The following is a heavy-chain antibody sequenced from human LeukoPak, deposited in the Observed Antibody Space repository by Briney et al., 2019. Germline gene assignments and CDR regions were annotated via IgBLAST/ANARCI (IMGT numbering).Heavy chain of an antibody. CDR1: GFTFSGSA. J-gene: IGHJ6*02. V-gene: IGHV3-73*01. D-gene: IGHD3-22*01. CDR2: IRSKANSYAT. Sequence: GGSLKLSCAASGFTFSGSAMHWVRQASGKGLEWVGRIRSKANSYATAYAASVKGRFTISRDDSKNTAYLQMNSLKTEDTAVYYCTRQRTYYYDSSGYPADYGMDVWGQGTTVTVSS. CDR3: TRQRTYYYDSSGYPADYGMDV.